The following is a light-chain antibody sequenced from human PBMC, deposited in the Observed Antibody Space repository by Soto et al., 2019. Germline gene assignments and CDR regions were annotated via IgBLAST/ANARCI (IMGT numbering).Light chain of an antibody. CDR1: SSDVGGYHY. Sequence: QSALTQPPSASESPGQSVTISCTCTSSDVGGYHYVSWYQHHPGRAPKLLIYEVDKRPPGVPGRFSGSKSGNTASLTVSGLQADDEADYYCLSYGGSNNYVFGTGTKVTVL. J-gene: IGLJ1*01. V-gene: IGLV2-8*01. CDR3: LSYGGSNNYV. CDR2: EVD.